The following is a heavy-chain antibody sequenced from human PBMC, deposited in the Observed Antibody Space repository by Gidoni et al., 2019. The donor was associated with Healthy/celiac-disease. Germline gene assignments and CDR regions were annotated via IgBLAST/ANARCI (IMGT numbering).Heavy chain of an antibody. CDR2: INPNSGGT. CDR3: ARDLVGETSSIAAAARGYYYYYGMDV. J-gene: IGHJ6*02. V-gene: IGHV1-2*04. CDR1: GYTFTCYY. Sequence: QVQLVQSGAEVKKPGASVKVSCKASGYTFTCYYIHWVRQSPVQGLEWMGWINPNSGGTNYAQKFQGWVTMTRDTAISTAYMELSRLRSDDTAVYYCARDLVGETSSIAAAARGYYYYYGMDVWGQGTTVTVSS. D-gene: IGHD6-13*01.